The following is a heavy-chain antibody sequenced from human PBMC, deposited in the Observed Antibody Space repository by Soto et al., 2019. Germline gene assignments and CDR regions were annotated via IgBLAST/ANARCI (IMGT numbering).Heavy chain of an antibody. J-gene: IGHJ5*02. D-gene: IGHD2-2*01. CDR1: GTALSGYW. V-gene: IGHV3-74*01. Sequence: QPGSCERPTSVEVGTALSGYWMHGFCQVPGKGLVWVARINSDGSSTVYPDSVQGRFTISRDNAKNTVYLQMNSLRVEDTAVYYFVRDINFPYKGDYQGWFDPWGQGTLVTVSA. CDR3: VRDINFPYKGDYQGWFDP. CDR2: INSDGSST.